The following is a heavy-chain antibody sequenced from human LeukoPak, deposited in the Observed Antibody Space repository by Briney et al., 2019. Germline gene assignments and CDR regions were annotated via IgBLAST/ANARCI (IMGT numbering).Heavy chain of an antibody. D-gene: IGHD1-7*01. CDR2: INHSGST. Sequence: SETLSLTCAVYGGSFSGYYWSWIRQPPGKGLEWIGEINHSGSTNYNPSLKSRVTISVDTSKNQFSLKLSSVPAADTAVYYCASQLPYYYYMDVWGKGTTVTISS. CDR3: ASQLPYYYYMDV. CDR1: GGSFSGYY. V-gene: IGHV4-34*01. J-gene: IGHJ6*03.